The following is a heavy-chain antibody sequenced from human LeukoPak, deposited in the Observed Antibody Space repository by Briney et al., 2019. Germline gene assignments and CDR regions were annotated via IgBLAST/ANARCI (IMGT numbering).Heavy chain of an antibody. CDR3: ARVGTMVRGVLDY. Sequence: GAPLKVSCKASGYTFTSYAMHWGGPAPGQRLGWRGWINAGNGNTKYSQKFQGRVTITRDTSASTAYMELSSLRSEDTAVYYCARVGTMVRGVLDYWGQGTLVTVSS. CDR1: GYTFTSYA. D-gene: IGHD3-10*01. V-gene: IGHV1-3*01. CDR2: INAGNGNT. J-gene: IGHJ4*02.